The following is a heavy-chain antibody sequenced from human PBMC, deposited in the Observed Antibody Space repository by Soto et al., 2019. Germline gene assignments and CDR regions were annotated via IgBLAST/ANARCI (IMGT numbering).Heavy chain of an antibody. CDR3: ARTYDSSGYYYGAPCWFDP. Sequence: SETLSLTCAVYGGSFSGYYWSWIRQPPGKGLEWIGEINHSGSTNYNPSLKSRVTISVDTSKNQFSLKLSSVTAADTAVYYCARTYDSSGYYYGAPCWFDPWGQGTLVTVSS. CDR1: GGSFSGYY. J-gene: IGHJ5*02. D-gene: IGHD3-22*01. CDR2: INHSGST. V-gene: IGHV4-34*01.